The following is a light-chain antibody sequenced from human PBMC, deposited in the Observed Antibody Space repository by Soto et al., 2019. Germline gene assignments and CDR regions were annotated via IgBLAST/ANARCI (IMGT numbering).Light chain of an antibody. Sequence: SYELTQPPSVSVAPGKTARITCGGNNIGSKSVHWYQQKPGQAPVLVIYYDSDRPSGIPERFSGSNSGNTATLTSSRVEAGDEADYYCQVWDSSSDHPYVVFGGGTQLTVL. CDR2: YDS. CDR1: NIGSKS. J-gene: IGLJ2*01. CDR3: QVWDSSSDHPYVV. V-gene: IGLV3-21*04.